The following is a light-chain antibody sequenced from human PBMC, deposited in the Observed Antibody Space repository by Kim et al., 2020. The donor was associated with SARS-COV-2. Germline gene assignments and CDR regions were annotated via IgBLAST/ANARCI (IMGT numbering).Light chain of an antibody. J-gene: IGKJ4*01. CDR2: GAS. CDR1: ESISTRF. V-gene: IGKV3-20*01. CDR3: QQYGTSPLT. Sequence: EVVLTQSPDTLSLSPGERATLSCRASESISTRFVAWYQQKLGQAPRLLIFGASNRAAAVPDRFSGSGSGTDFALTITRLEPEDFAVYYCQQYGTSPLTFGGGTKVDI.